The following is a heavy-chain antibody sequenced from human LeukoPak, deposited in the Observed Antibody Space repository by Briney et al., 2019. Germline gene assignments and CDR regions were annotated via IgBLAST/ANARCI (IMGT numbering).Heavy chain of an antibody. V-gene: IGHV3-74*01. CDR2: INPDGLST. CDR3: ARDRESSSSGWFDP. D-gene: IGHD6-6*01. J-gene: IGHJ5*02. CDR1: GFTFSSYW. Sequence: GGSLRLSCAASGFTFSSYWIHWVRQAPGKGLLWVSRINPDGLSTSHADPVKGRFTISRDNAKNTLYLQMGSLRAEDMAVYYCARDRESSSSGWFDPWGQGTLVTVSS.